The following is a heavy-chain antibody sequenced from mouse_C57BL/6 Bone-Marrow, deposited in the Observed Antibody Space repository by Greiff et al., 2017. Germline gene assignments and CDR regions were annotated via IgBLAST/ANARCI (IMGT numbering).Heavy chain of an antibody. V-gene: IGHV14-4*01. D-gene: IGHD6-1*01. J-gene: IGHJ4*01. Sequence: VQLKQSGAELVRPGASVKLSCTASGFNIKDDYMHWVKQRPEQGLEWIGWIDPENGDTEYASKFQGKATITADPSSNTAYLQLSSLTSEDTAVYYCTPLLAGGYYAMDYWGQGTSVTVSS. CDR3: TPLLAGGYYAMDY. CDR2: IDPENGDT. CDR1: GFNIKDDY.